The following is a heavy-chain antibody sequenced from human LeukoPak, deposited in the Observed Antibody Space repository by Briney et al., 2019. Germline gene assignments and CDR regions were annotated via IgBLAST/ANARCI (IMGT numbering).Heavy chain of an antibody. CDR1: GYTFTGCY. J-gene: IGHJ4*02. D-gene: IGHD3-22*01. CDR2: INPNSGGT. CDR3: ARGRDSAYYYSFDY. Sequence: ASVKVSCKASGYTFTGCYMHWVRQAPGQGLEWMGWINPNSGGTNYAQKFQGRVTMTSDTSISTAYMQLSILRSDDTAVYYCARGRDSAYYYSFDYWGQGTLVTVSS. V-gene: IGHV1-2*02.